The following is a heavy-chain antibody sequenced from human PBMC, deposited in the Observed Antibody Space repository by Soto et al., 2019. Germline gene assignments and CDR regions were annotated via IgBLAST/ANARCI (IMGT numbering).Heavy chain of an antibody. CDR3: ARGTVAGVDYGMDV. CDR1: GGSMSTYY. J-gene: IGHJ6*02. Sequence: ETLSLTCTVSGGSMSTYYWSWIRQPAGKGLDWIGRIYTSGGTNYNPSLKSRVTMSVDTSKKRISLKLSSVTAADTAVYYCARGTVAGVDYGMDVWGQGTTVTVSS. CDR2: IYTSGGT. V-gene: IGHV4-4*07. D-gene: IGHD6-13*01.